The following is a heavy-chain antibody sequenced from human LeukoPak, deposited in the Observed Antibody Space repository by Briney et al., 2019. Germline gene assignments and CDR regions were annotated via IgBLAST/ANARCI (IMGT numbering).Heavy chain of an antibody. V-gene: IGHV3-7*01. Sequence: GGSLRLSCAASGFTFSTYWMSWVRQAPGKGLEWLANIKQDGGEKYYVDSVEGRFTISRDNAKNSLYLQMNSLRAEDTAVYYCARDSRGYGSGSSTYYFDSWGQGTLVTVSS. CDR2: IKQDGGEK. J-gene: IGHJ4*02. CDR1: GFTFSTYW. CDR3: ARDSRGYGSGSSTYYFDS. D-gene: IGHD3-10*01.